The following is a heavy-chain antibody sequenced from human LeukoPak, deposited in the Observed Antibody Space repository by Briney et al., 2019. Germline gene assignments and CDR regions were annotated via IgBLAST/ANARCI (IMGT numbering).Heavy chain of an antibody. V-gene: IGHV4-39*07. CDR2: TYNSESI. Sequence: SETLSLTCTVSGGSINSVSYYWVWIRQPPGKGLEWIGSTYNSESIYSKPSLRSRVTISLDTSKNQFSLKLSSVTAADTALYFCARDRLSVGAFDIWGLGTMVTVSS. CDR3: ARDRLSVGAFDI. J-gene: IGHJ3*02. D-gene: IGHD1-26*01. CDR1: GGSINSVSYY.